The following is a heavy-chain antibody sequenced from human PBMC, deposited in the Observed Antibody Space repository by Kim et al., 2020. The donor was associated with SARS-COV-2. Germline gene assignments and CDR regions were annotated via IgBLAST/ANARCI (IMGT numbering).Heavy chain of an antibody. CDR2: IYYSGST. CDR3: ARDHYGYSSICRWFDP. D-gene: IGHD5-18*01. J-gene: IGHJ5*02. Sequence: SETLSLTCTVSGGSISSSSYYWGWIRQPPGKGLEWIGSIYYSGSTYYNPSLKSRVTISVDTSKNQFSLKLSSVTAADTAVYYCARDHYGYSSICRWFDPWGQGTLVTVSS. CDR1: GGSISSSSYY. V-gene: IGHV4-39*07.